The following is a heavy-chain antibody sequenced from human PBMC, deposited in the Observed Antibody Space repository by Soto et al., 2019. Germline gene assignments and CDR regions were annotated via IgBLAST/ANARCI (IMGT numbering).Heavy chain of an antibody. V-gene: IGHV3-23*01. D-gene: IGHD3-10*01. CDR3: AKGRGGSGRLTARVDF. CDR2: MSGGGDTT. CDR1: GFTFNNYA. J-gene: IGHJ4*02. Sequence: EVQLLESGGGLVQPGGSLRLSCAASGFTFNNYAMTWVRQRPGKGLEWVSAMSGGGDTTSYADSVKGRFTGSRDGSKNTLYLKVSSMIADETPLHDCAKGRGGSGRLTARVDFWGQGTLVTVYS.